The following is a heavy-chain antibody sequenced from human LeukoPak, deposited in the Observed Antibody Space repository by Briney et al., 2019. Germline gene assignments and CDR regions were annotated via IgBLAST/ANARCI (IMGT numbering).Heavy chain of an antibody. CDR3: AKSLLTTATGTGRAFDI. V-gene: IGHV3-53*01. D-gene: IGHD1-1*01. CDR2: IYSGGST. Sequence: PGGSLRLSCAASGFTVSDNYMHWVRQAPGKGLEWVSVIYSGGSTYYADSVKGRFTISRDNSKNTLYLQMNSLRAEDTAVYYCAKSLLTTATGTGRAFDIWGQGTMVTVSA. J-gene: IGHJ3*02. CDR1: GFTVSDNY.